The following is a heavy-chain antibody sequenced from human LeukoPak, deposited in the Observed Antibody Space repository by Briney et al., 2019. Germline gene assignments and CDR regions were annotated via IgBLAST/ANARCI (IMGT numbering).Heavy chain of an antibody. CDR3: AKRGYYDFPPPVGYYFDY. CDR2: ISGSGGST. CDR1: GFAFGSYA. V-gene: IGHV3-23*01. D-gene: IGHD3-3*01. Sequence: GGSLRLSCAASGFAFGSYAMSWVSQAPGKGLEWVSAISGSGGSTYYADSVKGRFTISRDNSKNTLYLQMNSLRAEDTAVYYCAKRGYYDFPPPVGYYFDYWGQGTLVTVSS. J-gene: IGHJ4*02.